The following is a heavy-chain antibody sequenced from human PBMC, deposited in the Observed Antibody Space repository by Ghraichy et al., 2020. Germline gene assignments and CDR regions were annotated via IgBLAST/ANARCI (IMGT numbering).Heavy chain of an antibody. CDR1: GFTFSSYS. Sequence: GGSLRLSCAASGFTFSSYSMNWVRQAPGKGLEWVSSISSSNTSIYYTDSVKGRFTISRDNAKNSLYLEMNSLRAEDTAVYYCARRWEYSSSWYDALDIWGQGTMVTVSS. CDR2: ISSSNTSI. V-gene: IGHV3-21*01. D-gene: IGHD6-13*01. CDR3: ARRWEYSSSWYDALDI. J-gene: IGHJ3*02.